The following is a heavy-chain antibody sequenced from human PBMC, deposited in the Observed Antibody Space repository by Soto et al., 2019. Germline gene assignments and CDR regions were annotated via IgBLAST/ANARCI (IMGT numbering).Heavy chain of an antibody. D-gene: IGHD6-13*01. V-gene: IGHV1-18*01. CDR3: ACDRLAAAGTKGY. J-gene: IGHJ4*02. CDR2: ISAYNGNT. CDR1: GYTFTSYG. Sequence: QVQLVQSGAEVKKPGASVKVSCKASGYTFTSYGISWVRQAPGQGLEWMGWISAYNGNTNYAQKHQGRGTMTTDTSTSTAYIELRRMRSGDTAVDYCACDRLAAAGTKGYWGQGTLVTVSS.